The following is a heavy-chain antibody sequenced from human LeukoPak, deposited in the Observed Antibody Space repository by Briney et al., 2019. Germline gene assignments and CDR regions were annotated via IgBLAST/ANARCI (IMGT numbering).Heavy chain of an antibody. J-gene: IGHJ3*02. V-gene: IGHV3-23*01. D-gene: IGHD3-22*01. CDR1: GFTYSSYA. CDR3: AKGRGYYDSSGYFGGAFDI. CDR2: ISGSGGST. Sequence: GGSLRLSCAASGFTYSSYAMSWVRQAPGKRLEWVSAISGSGGSTYYADSVKGRFTISRDNSKNTLYLQMNSLRAEDTAVYYCAKGRGYYDSSGYFGGAFDIWGQGTMVTVSS.